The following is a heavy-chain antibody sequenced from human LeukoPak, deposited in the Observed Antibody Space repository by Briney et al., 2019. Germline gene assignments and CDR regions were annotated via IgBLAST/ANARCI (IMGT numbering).Heavy chain of an antibody. CDR1: GGSFSGYY. J-gene: IGHJ5*02. CDR2: INHSGST. D-gene: IGHD3-10*01. Sequence: SETLSLTCAVYGGSFSGYYWSWIRQPPGKGLEWIGEINHSGSTNYNPSLKSRVTISVGSSRNQFSLNMYSVTPADTAVYYCARSINYFGSGTWLDPWGQGILVTVSS. V-gene: IGHV4-34*01. CDR3: ARSINYFGSGTWLDP.